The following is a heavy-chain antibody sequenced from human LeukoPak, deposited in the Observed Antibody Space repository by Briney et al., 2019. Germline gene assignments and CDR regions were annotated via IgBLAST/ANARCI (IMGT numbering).Heavy chain of an antibody. J-gene: IGHJ4*02. V-gene: IGHV3-30*07. D-gene: IGHD3-10*01. CDR3: ARDIQGVITDY. Sequence: GGSLRLSCAASGFTFSSYAMHWVRQAPGKGLEWVAVISYDGSNKYYADSVKGRFTISRDNSKNTLYLQMNSLRAEDTAVYYCARDIQGVITDYWGQGTLVTVSS. CDR1: GFTFSSYA. CDR2: ISYDGSNK.